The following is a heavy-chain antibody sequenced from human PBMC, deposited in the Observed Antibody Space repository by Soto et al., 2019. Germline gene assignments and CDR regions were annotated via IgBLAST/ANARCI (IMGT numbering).Heavy chain of an antibody. D-gene: IGHD4-17*01. V-gene: IGHV4-31*03. CDR2: IYYSGST. Sequence: NPSETLSLTCTVSGGSISSGGYYWSWIRQHPGKGLEWIGYIYYSGSTYYNPSLKSRVTISVDTSKNQFSLKLSSVTAADTAVYYCASSTYYYYGMDVWGQGTTVTVSS. J-gene: IGHJ6*02. CDR1: GGSISSGGYY. CDR3: ASSTYYYYGMDV.